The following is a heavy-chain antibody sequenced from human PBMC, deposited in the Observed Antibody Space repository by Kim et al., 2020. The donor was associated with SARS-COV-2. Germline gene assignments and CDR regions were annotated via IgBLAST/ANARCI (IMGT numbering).Heavy chain of an antibody. CDR1: GYTFTGYY. V-gene: IGHV1-2*02. Sequence: ASVKVSCKASGYTFTGYYMHWVRQAPGQGLEWMGWINPNSGGTNYAQKFQGRVTMTRDTSISTAYMELSRLRSDDTAVYYCARSLGRYNWNGNYYGMDVWGQGTTVTVSS. D-gene: IGHD1-20*01. CDR2: INPNSGGT. J-gene: IGHJ6*02. CDR3: ARSLGRYNWNGNYYGMDV.